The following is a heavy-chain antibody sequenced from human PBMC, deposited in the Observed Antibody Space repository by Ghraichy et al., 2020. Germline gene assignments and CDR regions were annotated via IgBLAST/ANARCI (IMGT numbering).Heavy chain of an antibody. V-gene: IGHV4-61*05. CDR3: ARLGGSRFDY. CDR2: IYYSGST. CDR1: GGSISSSSYY. Sequence: SETLSLTCTVSGGSISSSSYYWGWIRQPPGRGLEWIGYIYYSGSTNYNPSLKSRVTISVDTSKNQFSLKLSSVTAADTAVYYCARLGGSRFDYWGHGTLVTVSS. J-gene: IGHJ5*01. D-gene: IGHD2-15*01.